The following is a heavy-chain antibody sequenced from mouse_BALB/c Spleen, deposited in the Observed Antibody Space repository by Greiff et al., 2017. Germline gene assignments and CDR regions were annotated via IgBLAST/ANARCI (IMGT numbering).Heavy chain of an antibody. V-gene: IGHV1S137*01. D-gene: IGHD1-1*01. CDR2: ISTYYGNT. J-gene: IGHJ1*01. CDR1: SYTFTDYA. CDR3: ARDRYCDSSYRYFDV. Sequence: VQLQQSGPELVRPGVSVKISCKGSSYTFTDYAMHWVKQSHAKSLEWIGVISTYYGNTNYNQKFKGKATMTVDKSSSTAYMELARLTSEDSAVYYCARDRYCDSSYRYFDVWGAGTTVTVSS.